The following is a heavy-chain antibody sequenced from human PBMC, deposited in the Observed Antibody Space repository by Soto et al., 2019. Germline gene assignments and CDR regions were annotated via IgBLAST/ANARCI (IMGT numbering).Heavy chain of an antibody. CDR3: ARGPRYCSTTTCFAGVTWFDP. Sequence: ASVKVSCKASGYIFTSYGISWVRQAPGQGLEWMGWISGYNGNTNYAQKGQGRVTVTTDESTNTAYMELRSLTSDDTAVYYCARGPRYCSTTTCFAGVTWFDPWGQGTPVTVS. V-gene: IGHV1-18*04. J-gene: IGHJ5*02. CDR1: GYIFTSYG. CDR2: ISGYNGNT. D-gene: IGHD2-2*01.